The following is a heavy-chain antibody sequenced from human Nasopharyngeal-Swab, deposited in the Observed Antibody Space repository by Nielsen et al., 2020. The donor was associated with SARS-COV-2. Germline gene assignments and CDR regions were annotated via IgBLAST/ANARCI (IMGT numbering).Heavy chain of an antibody. CDR3: ARENQEYANIWIDY. D-gene: IGHD1-1*01. CDR1: GYTFTSNV. Sequence: ASVKVSCKAPGYTFTSNVLNWVRQAPGQGPEYIGWISTKTGAPTYAQAFTGRFVISLDTSVSTTYLQISSLKADDTAVYYCARENQEYANIWIDYWGQGTRVTVSS. J-gene: IGHJ4*02. V-gene: IGHV7-4-1*02. CDR2: ISTKTGAP.